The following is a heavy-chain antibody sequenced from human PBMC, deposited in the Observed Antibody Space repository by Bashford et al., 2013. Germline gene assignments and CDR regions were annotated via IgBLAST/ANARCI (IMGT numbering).Heavy chain of an antibody. V-gene: IGHV1-18*01. J-gene: IGHJ4*02. CDR2: FSTYNGNT. D-gene: IGHD5-24*01. CDR3: ARVIGYSDRTPNYFDS. CDR1: GYTFTSYA. Sequence: VASVKVSCKASGYTFTSYALSWVRQAPGQGLEWMAWFSTYNGNTHYAQKFQGRVTMTADTSTSTAYMELRSLTSDDTAMYYCARVIGYSDRTPNYFDSWGQGTLVTVSS.